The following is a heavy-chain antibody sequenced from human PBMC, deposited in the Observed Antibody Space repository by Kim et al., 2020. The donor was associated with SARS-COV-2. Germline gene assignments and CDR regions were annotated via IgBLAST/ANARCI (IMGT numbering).Heavy chain of an antibody. CDR1: GYSFTSYW. J-gene: IGHJ4*02. CDR3: AIGVVTGGPFDY. D-gene: IGHD2-15*01. Sequence: GESLKISCKGSGYSFTSYWISWVRQMPGKGLEWMGRIDPSDSYTNYSPSFQGHVTISADKSISTAYLLWSSLKASDTAMYYCAIGVVTGGPFDYWGQGTLVTVSS. CDR2: IDPSDSYT. V-gene: IGHV5-10-1*01.